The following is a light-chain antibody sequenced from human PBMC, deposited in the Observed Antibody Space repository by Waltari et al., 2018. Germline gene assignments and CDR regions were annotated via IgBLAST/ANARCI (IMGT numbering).Light chain of an antibody. CDR3: QQYYGVPIT. V-gene: IGKV1-33*01. CDR1: QDISKY. Sequence: DVQMTQSPSSLSASVGDRVTVTCQASQDISKYLNWYQQKPGKAPKLLIYEASNLETGGPDRFSGSGSGTDFTLTISSLQAEDVALYYCQQYYGVPITFGQGTRLEIK. J-gene: IGKJ5*01. CDR2: EAS.